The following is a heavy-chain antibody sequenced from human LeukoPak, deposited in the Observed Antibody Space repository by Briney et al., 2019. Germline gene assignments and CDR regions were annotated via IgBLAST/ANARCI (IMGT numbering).Heavy chain of an antibody. J-gene: IGHJ6*04. CDR3: ARSGYSYGYTGPYGMGV. Sequence: SVKVSCKASGGTFSSYAISWVRQAPGQGLEWMGGIIPIFGTANYAQKFQGRVMITADESTSTAYMELSSLRSEDTAVYYCARSGYSYGYTGPYGMGVWGKGTTVTVSS. CDR2: IIPIFGTA. D-gene: IGHD5-18*01. CDR1: GGTFSSYA. V-gene: IGHV1-69*13.